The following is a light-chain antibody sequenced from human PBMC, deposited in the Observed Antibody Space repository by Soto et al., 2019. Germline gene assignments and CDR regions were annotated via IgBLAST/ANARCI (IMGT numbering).Light chain of an antibody. J-gene: IGKJ4*01. CDR3: QHYGSTPLT. V-gene: IGKV3-20*01. Sequence: EIVMTQSPATLSVSPGGRATLSCRASQSISDTLAWYQQKPGQAPRLLIHGASTRATGFPGRFSGSGSGTDFTLTISRLEPEDFAVYYCQHYGSTPLTFGGGTKVDIK. CDR1: QSISDT. CDR2: GAS.